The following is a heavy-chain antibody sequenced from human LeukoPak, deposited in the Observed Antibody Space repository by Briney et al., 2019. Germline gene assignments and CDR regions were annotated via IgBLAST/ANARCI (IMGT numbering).Heavy chain of an antibody. CDR2: ISGSGGST. V-gene: IGHV3-23*01. J-gene: IGHJ4*02. CDR3: AKSRARREGSSGSIDY. CDR1: GFTFSSYA. D-gene: IGHD3-22*01. Sequence: GGSLRLSCAASGFTFSSYAMGWVRQAPGKGLEWVSGISGSGGSTHYADSVKGRFTISRDNSKNTLFLQVNSLRAEDTALYYCAKSRARREGSSGSIDYWGQGTLVTVSS.